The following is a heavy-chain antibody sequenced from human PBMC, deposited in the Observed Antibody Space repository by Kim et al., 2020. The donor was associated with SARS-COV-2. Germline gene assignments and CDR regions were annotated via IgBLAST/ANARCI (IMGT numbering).Heavy chain of an antibody. Sequence: SRVTISVDTSKNQFSLKLSSVTAADTAVYYCARVLLTGYYSYYYYYGMDVWGQGTTVTVSS. J-gene: IGHJ6*02. CDR3: ARVLLTGYYSYYYYYGMDV. D-gene: IGHD3-9*01. V-gene: IGHV4-34*01.